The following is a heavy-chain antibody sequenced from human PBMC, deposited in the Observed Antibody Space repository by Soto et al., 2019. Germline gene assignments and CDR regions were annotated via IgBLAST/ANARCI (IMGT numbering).Heavy chain of an antibody. CDR2: ISGSGGST. CDR3: SKDRGYHAMTYYIDY. CDR1: GFTFSSYA. Sequence: GGSLRLSCAASGFTFSSYAMSWVRQAPGKGLEWVSAISGSGGSTYYADSVKGRFTISRDNSKNTLYLQMNSLRAEDTAVYYCSKDRGYHAMTYYIDYQGPGTLVTVFS. D-gene: IGHD5-12*01. J-gene: IGHJ4*02. V-gene: IGHV3-23*01.